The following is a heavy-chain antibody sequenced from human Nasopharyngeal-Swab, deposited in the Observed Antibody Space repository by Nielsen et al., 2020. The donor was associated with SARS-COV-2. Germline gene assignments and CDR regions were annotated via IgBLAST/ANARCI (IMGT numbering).Heavy chain of an antibody. CDR3: ARTYRYYDSSGYRFFYYFDY. Sequence: WIRQPPGKGLEWIGYIYYSGSTNYNPSLKSRVTISVDTSKNQFSLKLSSVTAADTAVYYCARTYRYYDSSGYRFFYYFDYWGQGTLVTVSS. CDR2: IYYSGST. V-gene: IGHV4-59*01. D-gene: IGHD3-22*01. J-gene: IGHJ4*02.